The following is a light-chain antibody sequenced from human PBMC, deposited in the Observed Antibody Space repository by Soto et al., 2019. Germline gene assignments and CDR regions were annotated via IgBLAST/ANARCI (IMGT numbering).Light chain of an antibody. CDR3: QQGSDWPPTYT. CDR1: QSVSNS. J-gene: IGKJ2*01. Sequence: EMVLTQSPATLSLSPGERVTLSCRASQSVSNSLVWYQQKAGQAPRLLLYGISYRATSVPARFSGSGSGTDFTLGISSLEPEDFAIYYCQQGSDWPPTYTFGQGTKLEIK. V-gene: IGKV3-11*01. CDR2: GIS.